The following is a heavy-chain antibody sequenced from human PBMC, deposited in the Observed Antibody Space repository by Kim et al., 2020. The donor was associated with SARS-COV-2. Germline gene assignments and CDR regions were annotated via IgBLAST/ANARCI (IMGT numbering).Heavy chain of an antibody. J-gene: IGHJ4*01. V-gene: IGHV3-33*05. CDR1: GFTFSSYG. CDR2: ISYDGSNK. Sequence: GGSLRLSCAASGFTFSSYGMHWVRQAPGKGLEWVAVISYDGSNKYYADSVKGRFTISRDNSKNTLYLQMNSRRAEDTAVYYCARIHYYYYDPILALKNDYWGHGTLVTVSS. CDR3: ARIHYYYYDPILALKNDY. D-gene: IGHD3-22*01.